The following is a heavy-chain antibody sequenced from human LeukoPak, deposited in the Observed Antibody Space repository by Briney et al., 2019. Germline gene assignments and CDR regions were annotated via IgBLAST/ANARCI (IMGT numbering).Heavy chain of an antibody. V-gene: IGHV4-39*07. Sequence: SETLSLTCIVSGDSISSSSYLWAWIRQPPGKGLEWIGSIYYTGSTYYNPSLKSRVIISVDTSKKQFSLRLKSVTAADTAVYYCAREGGFVVVKRFDYWGQGTVVTVSS. CDR2: IYYTGST. CDR1: GDSISSSSYL. CDR3: AREGGFVVVKRFDY. J-gene: IGHJ4*02. D-gene: IGHD2-21*01.